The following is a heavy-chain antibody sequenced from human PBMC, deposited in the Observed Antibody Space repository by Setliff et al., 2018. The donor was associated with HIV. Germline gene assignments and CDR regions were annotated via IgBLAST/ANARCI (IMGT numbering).Heavy chain of an antibody. V-gene: IGHV4-59*11. CDR3: ARFKDYVWSSWRPPPFDS. CDR2: IYYSGST. Sequence: SETLSLTCTVSGGSISSHCWSWIRQPPGKGLEWIGYIYYSGSTNYNPSLKSRVTISVDTSRSQVVLTMTNTDPVDTATYYCARFKDYVWSSWRPPPFDSWGQGILVTAPQ. D-gene: IGHD3-16*01. J-gene: IGHJ4*02. CDR1: GGSISSHC.